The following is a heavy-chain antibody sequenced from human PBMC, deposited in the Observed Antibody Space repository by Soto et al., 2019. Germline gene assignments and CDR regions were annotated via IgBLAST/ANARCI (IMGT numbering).Heavy chain of an antibody. J-gene: IGHJ4*02. Sequence: ASVKVSCKASGYTFTSYAMHWVRQAPGQRLEWMGWINAGNGNTKYSQKFQGRVTITRDTSASTAYMELSSLRSEDTAVYYCARQVAGITPEFDYWGQGTLVTVSS. CDR2: INAGNGNT. D-gene: IGHD1-20*01. CDR1: GYTFTSYA. CDR3: ARQVAGITPEFDY. V-gene: IGHV1-3*01.